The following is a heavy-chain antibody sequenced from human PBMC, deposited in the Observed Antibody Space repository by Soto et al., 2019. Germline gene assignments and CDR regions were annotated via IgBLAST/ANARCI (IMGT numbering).Heavy chain of an antibody. Sequence: QMQLVESGGGVVHPGRSLRLSCAASGFTVSYYPMHWVRQAPGKGLAWVAVISFDGSNKYYADSVNGRFTISKENSKNTLSLQMKSLRGEDTAVSYCARLPGALVAVLYSYPLDGLEPMSDVDVWGQGTTVTVSS. CDR3: ARLPGALVAVLYSYPLDGLEPMSDVDV. CDR2: ISFDGSNK. D-gene: IGHD5-18*01. J-gene: IGHJ6*02. V-gene: IGHV3-30-3*01. CDR1: GFTVSYYP.